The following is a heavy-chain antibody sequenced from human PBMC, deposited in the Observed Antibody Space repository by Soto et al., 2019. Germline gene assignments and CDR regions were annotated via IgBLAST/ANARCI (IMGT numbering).Heavy chain of an antibody. V-gene: IGHV1-69*06. Sequence: QVELVQSGAEVKKPGSSVKVSCKASGDTFDIYGFNWVRQAPGEGLEWMGVIIPIFETADYAQKFQGRVSITADKSTSTAYMELGSLTSEDTAVYYWARGGIHFADSSGHAFDSWGQGTLISVTS. CDR2: IIPIFETA. D-gene: IGHD3-22*01. CDR3: ARGGIHFADSSGHAFDS. CDR1: GDTFDIYG. J-gene: IGHJ4*02.